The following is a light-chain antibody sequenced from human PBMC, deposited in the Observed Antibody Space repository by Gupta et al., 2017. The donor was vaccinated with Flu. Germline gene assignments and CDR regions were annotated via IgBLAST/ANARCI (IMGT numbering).Light chain of an antibody. CDR3: QSADSSGTYYV. J-gene: IGLJ1*01. CDR1: ALPKQY. V-gene: IGLV3-25*02. Sequence: SYELPQPPSVSVPPAPPASITCSGDALPKQYAYWYQQKPGQAPVLVIYKDSERPSGIPERFSGSSSGTTVTLTISGVQAEDEADYYCQSADSSGTYYVFGTGTKVTVL. CDR2: KDS.